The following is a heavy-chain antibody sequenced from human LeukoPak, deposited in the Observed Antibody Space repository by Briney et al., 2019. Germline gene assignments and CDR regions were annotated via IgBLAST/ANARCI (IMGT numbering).Heavy chain of an antibody. CDR3: ATENYASPYY. CDR2: ISGSGSYT. Sequence: GGSLRLSCAASGFTFRTYAMTWVRQAPGKGLEWVSFISGSGSYTNYVDSVKGRFTISRDNARNSLYLQMNSLRAEDTAVYYCATENYASPYYWGQGTLVTVSS. V-gene: IGHV3-21*05. D-gene: IGHD2-2*01. J-gene: IGHJ4*02. CDR1: GFTFRTYA.